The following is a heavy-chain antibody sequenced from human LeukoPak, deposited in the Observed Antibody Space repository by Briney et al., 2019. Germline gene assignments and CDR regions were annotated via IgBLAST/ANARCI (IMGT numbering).Heavy chain of an antibody. CDR2: IYYSGST. V-gene: IGHV4-39*07. CDR1: GGSISSSSYY. CDR3: ARGGYSNWLDP. J-gene: IGHJ5*02. D-gene: IGHD4-11*01. Sequence: SETLSLTCTVSGGSISSSSYYWGWIRQPPGKGLEWIGSIYYSGSTYYNPSLKSRVTISVDTSKNQFSLKLSSVTAADTAVYYCARGGYSNWLDPWGQGTLVTVSS.